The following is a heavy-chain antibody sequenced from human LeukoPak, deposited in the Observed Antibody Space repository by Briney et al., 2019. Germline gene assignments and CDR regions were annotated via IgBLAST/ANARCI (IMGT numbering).Heavy chain of an antibody. CDR2: VYYSGTT. V-gene: IGHV4-59*12. D-gene: IGHD6-19*01. J-gene: IGHJ4*02. CDR1: GGSISSYY. CDR3: ARGTLYRGWSYYLDF. Sequence: PSETLSLTCTVSGGSISSYYWSWIRQPPGKALEWIGSVYYSGTTSYNPSLKSRVTISVDMSKNNFALRLRFVTDADTAMYYCARGTLYRGWSYYLDFWGQGSQVTVSS.